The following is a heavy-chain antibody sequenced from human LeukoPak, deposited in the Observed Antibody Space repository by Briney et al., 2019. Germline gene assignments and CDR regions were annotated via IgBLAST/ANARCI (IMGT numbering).Heavy chain of an antibody. Sequence: MPSETLSLTCTVSGGSISNYFWTWIRQPAGKGLEWIGRVYSTGSANYNPSLKSRVAMSVDTSNNQFSLKMTSVTAADTAVYYCAREEIRSWFDPWGQGTLVTVSS. J-gene: IGHJ5*02. CDR1: GGSISNYF. D-gene: IGHD5-24*01. CDR3: AREEIRSWFDP. V-gene: IGHV4-4*07. CDR2: VYSTGSA.